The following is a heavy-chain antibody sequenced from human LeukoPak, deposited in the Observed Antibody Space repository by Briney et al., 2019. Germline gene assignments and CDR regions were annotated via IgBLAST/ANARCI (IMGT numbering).Heavy chain of an antibody. V-gene: IGHV3-7*01. CDR3: TRLSDTEGSSTSYRASDI. CDR1: GFTFTTHW. J-gene: IGHJ3*02. CDR2: IKQDGRDK. Sequence: PGGSLRLPCVTSGFTFTTHWMSWVRQAPGKGLEWVANIKQDGRDKYYVESVKGRFTISRDNAKNSLYLQMNNLRAEDTAVSYCTRLSDTEGSSTSYRASDIWGQGTMVTVSS. D-gene: IGHD2-2*01.